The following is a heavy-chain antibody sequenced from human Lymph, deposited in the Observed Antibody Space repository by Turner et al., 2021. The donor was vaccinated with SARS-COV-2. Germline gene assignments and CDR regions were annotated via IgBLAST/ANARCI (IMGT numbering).Heavy chain of an antibody. CDR2: IYYSGSN. CDR3: ARLVRRAEYYFDY. CDR1: GGPIRSSSHY. D-gene: IGHD3-10*01. J-gene: IGHJ4*02. Sequence: QLTLQESGPGLVKPSETLSLPCTVSGGPIRSSSHYWGWIRQPPGRGLEWIGHIYYSGSNYYNPSLKIRVTTSVDTSKNQFSLKLSSVTAADTAVYYCARLVRRAEYYFDYWGQGTLVTVSS. V-gene: IGHV4-39*01.